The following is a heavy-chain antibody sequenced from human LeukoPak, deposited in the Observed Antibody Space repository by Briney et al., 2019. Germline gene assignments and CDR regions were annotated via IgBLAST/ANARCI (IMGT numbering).Heavy chain of an antibody. CDR3: AKGGKWDVTPFDY. V-gene: IGHV3-30-3*01. CDR2: ISFDGSNK. J-gene: IGHJ4*02. D-gene: IGHD1-26*01. CDR1: GFTFSSYT. Sequence: PGRSLRLSCAASGFTFSSYTIHWVRQPPGKGLEWVAVISFDGSNKYYADSVKGRFTISRDNSKNTLYLQMNSLRAEDTAVYYCAKGGKWDVTPFDYWGQGTLVTVSS.